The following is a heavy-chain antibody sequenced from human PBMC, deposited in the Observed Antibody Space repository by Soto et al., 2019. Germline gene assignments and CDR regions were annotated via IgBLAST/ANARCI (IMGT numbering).Heavy chain of an antibody. CDR2: IYYSGST. CDR3: AREWDIVVVVAATGTWFDP. Sequence: QLQLQESDQGLVKPSETLSLTCTVSGGSISSSSYYWGWIRQPPGKGLEWIGSIYYSGSTYYNPSLKSRVTISVDTSKNQFSLKLSSVTAADTAVYYCAREWDIVVVVAATGTWFDPWGQGTLVTVSS. CDR1: GGSISSSSYY. D-gene: IGHD2-15*01. J-gene: IGHJ5*02. V-gene: IGHV4-39*02.